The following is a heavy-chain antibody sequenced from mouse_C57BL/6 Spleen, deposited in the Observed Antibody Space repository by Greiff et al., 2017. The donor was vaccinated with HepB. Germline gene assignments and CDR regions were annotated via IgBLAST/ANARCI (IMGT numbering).Heavy chain of an antibody. CDR2: IGPGSGST. D-gene: IGHD2-5*01. CDR3: ARSDFPTGPYYSNRYYAMDY. J-gene: IGHJ4*01. CDR1: GYTFTDYY. Sequence: QVQLQQSGAELVKPGASVKISCKASGYTFTDYYINWVKQRPGQGLEWIGKIGPGSGSTYYNEKFKGKATLTADKSSSTAYMQLSSLTSEDSAVYFCARSDFPTGPYYSNRYYAMDYWGQGTSVTVSS. V-gene: IGHV1-77*01.